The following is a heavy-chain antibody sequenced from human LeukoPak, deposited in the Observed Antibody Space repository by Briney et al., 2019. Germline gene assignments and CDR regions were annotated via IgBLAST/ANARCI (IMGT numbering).Heavy chain of an antibody. CDR1: GFTFSSYA. CDR2: ISGSGGST. D-gene: IGHD3-10*01. J-gene: IGHJ4*02. V-gene: IGHV3-23*01. Sequence: GGSLRLSCAASGFTFSSYAMSWVRQAPGKGLEWVSAISGSGGSTYYADSVKGRFTISRDNSKNTLYLQMNSLRAEDTAVYYCAKDRESTMVRGVISPFDYWGQGTLVTVSS. CDR3: AKDRESTMVRGVISPFDY.